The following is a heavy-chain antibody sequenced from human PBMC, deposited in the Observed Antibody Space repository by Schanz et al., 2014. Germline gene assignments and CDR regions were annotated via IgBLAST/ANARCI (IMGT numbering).Heavy chain of an antibody. D-gene: IGHD2-21*01. CDR2: ISSGGTTT. Sequence: PGGSLRLSCAASGFIFSDYYMAWIRQAPGKGPEYVSYISSGGTTTYHSDSVKGRFTISRDNSRNTLYLQMNSLRAEDTAVYYCARDGYSVVVISPTESFDIWGQGTMVTVSP. CDR3: ARDGYSVVVISPTESFDI. V-gene: IGHV3-11*04. CDR1: GFIFSDYY. J-gene: IGHJ3*02.